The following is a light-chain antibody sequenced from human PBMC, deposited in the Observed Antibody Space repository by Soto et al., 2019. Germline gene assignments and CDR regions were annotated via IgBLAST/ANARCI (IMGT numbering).Light chain of an antibody. CDR2: GAF. Sequence: IVLTHSPGTLSFSPGDRSTPSFSSSQSVNRNDLAWYQQKPGQAPRLLIYGAFSRATGIPDRISGGGSGTDFTLTISRLEPEDFAVYYCQQYGSSPPWTFGQGTKVDIK. J-gene: IGKJ1*01. CDR3: QQYGSSPPWT. CDR1: QSVNRND. V-gene: IGKV3-20*01.